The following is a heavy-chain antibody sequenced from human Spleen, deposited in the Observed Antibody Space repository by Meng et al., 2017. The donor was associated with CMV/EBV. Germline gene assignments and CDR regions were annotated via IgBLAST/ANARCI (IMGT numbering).Heavy chain of an antibody. CDR3: ARSTAYCGGDCYSG. J-gene: IGHJ4*02. CDR1: GGSFSGYY. D-gene: IGHD2-21*01. Sequence: SETLSLTCAVYGGSFSGYYWSWIRQPPGKGLEWIGEINHSGSTNYNPSLKSRVTISVDTSKNQFSLKLSSVTAADTAVYYCARSTAYCGGDCYSGWGQGTLVTVSS. CDR2: INHSGST. V-gene: IGHV4-34*01.